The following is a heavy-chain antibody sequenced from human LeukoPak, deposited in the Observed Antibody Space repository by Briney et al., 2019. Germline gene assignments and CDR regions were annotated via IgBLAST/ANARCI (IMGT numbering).Heavy chain of an antibody. CDR2: IISKTDGGTT. Sequence: GSLRLSCAASGFTFSHTWMSWVRQAPGKGPEWVGHIISKTDGGTTDYALSVKGRFTISRDDLTNTLYLQMNSLKLEDTAVYFCASIGDDTYYVNYWGQGTLVTVSS. J-gene: IGHJ4*02. V-gene: IGHV3-15*01. D-gene: IGHD3-9*01. CDR3: ASIGDDTYYVNY. CDR1: GFTFSHTW.